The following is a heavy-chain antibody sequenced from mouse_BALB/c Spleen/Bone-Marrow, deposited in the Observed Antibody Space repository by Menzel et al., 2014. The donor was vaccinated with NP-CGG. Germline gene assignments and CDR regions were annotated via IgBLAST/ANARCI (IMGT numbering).Heavy chain of an antibody. CDR3: ARDDYGRGY. D-gene: IGHD1-1*01. J-gene: IGHJ2*01. CDR1: GFTFTDYY. V-gene: IGHV7-3*02. Sequence: EVQGVESGGGLVQPGGSLRLSCATSGFTFTDYYMSWVRQPPGKALEWLGFIRNKANGYTTEYSASVKGRFTISRDNSQSILYLQMNTLRAEDSATYYCARDDYGRGYGGQGATLTVSS. CDR2: IRNKANGYTT.